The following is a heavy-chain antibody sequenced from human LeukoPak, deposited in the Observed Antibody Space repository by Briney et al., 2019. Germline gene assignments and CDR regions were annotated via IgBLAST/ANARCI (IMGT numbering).Heavy chain of an antibody. CDR3: ARVLRYCSGGNCYSGGLGYMDV. V-gene: IGHV3-48*04. CDR1: GFTFRSYD. D-gene: IGHD2-15*01. J-gene: IGHJ6*03. CDR2: ISRSGSTK. Sequence: GGSLRLSCAASGFTFRSYDTHWVRQAPGKGLEWVSSISRSGSTKYYADSVKGRFTISRDNAKNSLFLQMNSLRAEDTAVYYCARVLRYCSGGNCYSGGLGYMDVWGKGTTVTISS.